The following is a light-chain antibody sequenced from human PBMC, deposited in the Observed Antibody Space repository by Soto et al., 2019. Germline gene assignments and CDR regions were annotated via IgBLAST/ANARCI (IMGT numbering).Light chain of an antibody. V-gene: IGKV3-20*01. CDR2: GAS. CDR1: QSVSSSY. J-gene: IGKJ1*01. Sequence: ESVLTSAPGTPFLSPGERANLSFRAIQSVSSSYLAWYQQKPGQAPRLLIYGASSRATGIPDRFSGSGSGTDFTLTISRLEPEDFAVYYCQQYGSSSWTFGQGTKVDIK. CDR3: QQYGSSSWT.